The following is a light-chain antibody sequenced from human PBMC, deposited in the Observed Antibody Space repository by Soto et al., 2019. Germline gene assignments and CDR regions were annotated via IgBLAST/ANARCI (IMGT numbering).Light chain of an antibody. CDR2: DVT. V-gene: IGLV2-14*03. CDR3: TSYTTNSTVV. J-gene: IGLJ2*01. Sequence: QSALTQPASVSGSPGQSITISCTGTSSDVGASNYVSWYQQHPGEAPKLLISDVTDRPSGVSYRFSGSKSGSTASRTISGLQAEDEADYFCTSYTTNSTVVFGGGTKLTVL. CDR1: SSDVGASNY.